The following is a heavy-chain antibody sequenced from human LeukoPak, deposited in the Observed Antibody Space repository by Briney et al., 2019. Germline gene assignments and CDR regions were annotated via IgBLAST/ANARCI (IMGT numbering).Heavy chain of an antibody. J-gene: IGHJ4*02. CDR2: IYSGGST. CDR1: GFTVSSNY. Sequence: GGSLRLSCAASGFTVSSNYMSWVRQAPGKGLEWVSVIYSGGSTYYADSVKGRFTISRDNSKNTLYLQMNSLRAEDTAVYYCARDLGGSYHYFDYWGQGTLVTVSS. CDR3: ARDLGGSYHYFDY. D-gene: IGHD1-26*01. V-gene: IGHV3-53*01.